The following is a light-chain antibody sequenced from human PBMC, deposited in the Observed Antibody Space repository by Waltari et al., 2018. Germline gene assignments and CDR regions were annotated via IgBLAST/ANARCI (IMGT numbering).Light chain of an antibody. J-gene: IGLJ3*02. CDR3: CSYAGSHSWV. V-gene: IGLV2-11*01. Sequence: QSDLTQPREVSGSPGQSVNLSCTGTRSDVGGSDYVSWYKQRPGKAPKVMVYEVSMRPSGVPDLFSGSKSVNTASLTISGLRAEDEAEYYCCSYAGSHSWVFGGGTRLTVL. CDR1: RSDVGGSDY. CDR2: EVS.